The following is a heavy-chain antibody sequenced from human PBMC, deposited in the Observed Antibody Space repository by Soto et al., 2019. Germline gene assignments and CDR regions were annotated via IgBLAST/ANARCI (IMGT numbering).Heavy chain of an antibody. CDR2: TYYRSKWYN. CDR1: GDSVSSNSAA. D-gene: IGHD5-12*01. V-gene: IGHV6-1*01. Sequence: SQTLSLTCAISGDSVSSNSAAWNWIRQSPSRGLEWLGRTYYRSKWYNDYAVSVKSRITINPDTSKNQFSLQLNSVTPEDTAVYCCARDSSGYESWHYYYYMDVWGKGTTVTVSS. CDR3: ARDSSGYESWHYYYYMDV. J-gene: IGHJ6*03.